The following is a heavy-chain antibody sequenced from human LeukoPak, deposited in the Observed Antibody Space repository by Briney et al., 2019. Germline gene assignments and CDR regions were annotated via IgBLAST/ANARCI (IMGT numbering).Heavy chain of an antibody. CDR1: GFIFSTYA. Sequence: PGGSLRLSCAASGFIFSTYAMHWVRQAPGKGLEWVAVISYDGTNEYYTDSVKGRFTISRDDSKNTLYLQMSSLKPEDTAVYYCTRDLNVRLLWFGELDYWGQGTLVTVSS. D-gene: IGHD3-10*01. CDR2: ISYDGTNE. J-gene: IGHJ4*02. V-gene: IGHV3-30-3*01. CDR3: TRDLNVRLLWFGELDY.